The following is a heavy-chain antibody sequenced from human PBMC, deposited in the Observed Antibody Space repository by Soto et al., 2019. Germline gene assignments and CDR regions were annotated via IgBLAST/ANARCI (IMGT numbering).Heavy chain of an antibody. Sequence: QVRLQESGPGLVKPSETLSLTCTVSNASISSYYWSWIRQPPGKRLEWIGYMAPSGSSKYNPSLPGRGTISVDTSNNQFSLKLTSVTAADTAVYYCARDGNFGDDIHDYYGMDVWGRGTTVTVSS. CDR3: ARDGNFGDDIHDYYGMDV. D-gene: IGHD4-17*01. V-gene: IGHV4-59*01. J-gene: IGHJ6*02. CDR2: MAPSGSS. CDR1: NASISSYY.